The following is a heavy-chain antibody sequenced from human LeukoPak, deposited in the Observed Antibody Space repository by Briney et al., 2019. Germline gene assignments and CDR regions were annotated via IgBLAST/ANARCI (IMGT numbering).Heavy chain of an antibody. J-gene: IGHJ4*02. D-gene: IGHD3-16*01. CDR1: GGPFSGYY. CDR3: ARAGGPNPGDY. Sequence: SETLSLTCAVYGGPFSGYYWSWIRQPPGKGLEWIGEINHSGSTNYNPSLKSRVTISVDTSKNQFSLKLSSVTAADTAVYYCARAGGPNPGDYWGQGTLVTVSS. CDR2: INHSGST. V-gene: IGHV4-34*01.